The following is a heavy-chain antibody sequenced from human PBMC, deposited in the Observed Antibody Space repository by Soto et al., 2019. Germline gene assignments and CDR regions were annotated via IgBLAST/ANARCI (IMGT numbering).Heavy chain of an antibody. J-gene: IGHJ4*02. CDR1: GFTVDHYA. CDR2: ISANGDNV. D-gene: IGHD4-17*01. V-gene: IGHV3-9*01. Sequence: GGSLRLSCVASGFTVDHYAMHWFRQAPGKGLEWVSGISANGDNVDYADSVKGRFTVSRDNAKNSLFLQMNSLSPEDTALYYCAKEMKWGGMTTIHYVDSWCQG. CDR3: AKEMKWGGMTTIHYVDS.